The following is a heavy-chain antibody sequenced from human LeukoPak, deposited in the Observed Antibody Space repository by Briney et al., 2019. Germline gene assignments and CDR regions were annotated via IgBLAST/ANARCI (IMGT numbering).Heavy chain of an antibody. J-gene: IGHJ1*01. Sequence: SGTLSLTCAVYGGSISGYYWSWIRQPPGKGLEWIGEINHSGSTNYNPSLKSRVTISVDTSKNQFSLKLSSVTAADTAVYYCARGPYYYDSSGYYGLSHWGQGTLVTVSS. CDR3: ARGPYYYDSSGYYGLSH. CDR1: GGSISGYY. CDR2: INHSGST. V-gene: IGHV4-34*01. D-gene: IGHD3-22*01.